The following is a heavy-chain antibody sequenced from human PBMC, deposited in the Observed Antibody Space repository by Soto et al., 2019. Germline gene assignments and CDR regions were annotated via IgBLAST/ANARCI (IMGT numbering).Heavy chain of an antibody. Sequence: PGGSLRLSCAASGFTFSSYAMHWVRQAPGKGLEWVAVISYDGSNKYYADSVKGRFTISRDNSKNTLYLQMNSLRAEDTAVYYCATAGYDILTGYYSDYWGQGTLVTVSS. V-gene: IGHV3-30-3*01. CDR3: ATAGYDILTGYYSDY. D-gene: IGHD3-9*01. CDR1: GFTFSSYA. J-gene: IGHJ4*02. CDR2: ISYDGSNK.